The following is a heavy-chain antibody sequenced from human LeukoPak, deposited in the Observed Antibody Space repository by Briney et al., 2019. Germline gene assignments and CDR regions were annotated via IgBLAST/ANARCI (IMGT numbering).Heavy chain of an antibody. CDR1: GASISSDH. V-gene: IGHV4-59*01. CDR3: ARKDGDY. J-gene: IGHJ4*02. D-gene: IGHD5-24*01. Sequence: PSETLSLTCTVSGASISSDHWSWIRQPPGKGLEWIGYMYNSGNTNYNPSLKSRVTMSLDTSKNQFSLKLSSVTAADTAIYYCARKDGDYWGQGTLVIVSS. CDR2: MYNSGNT.